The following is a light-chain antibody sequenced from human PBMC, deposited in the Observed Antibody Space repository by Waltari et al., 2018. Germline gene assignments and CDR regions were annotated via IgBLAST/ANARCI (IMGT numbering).Light chain of an antibody. CDR1: SSDGGSYNL. Sequence: QSALTQPASVSGSPGPSITISCTGTSSDGGSYNLVSRYQQHPGKAPKLMIYEGSKRPSGVSNRFSGSKSGNTASLTISGLQAEDEADYYCCSYTAGSTWVFGGGTKLTVL. CDR3: CSYTAGSTWV. CDR2: EGS. V-gene: IGLV2-23*01. J-gene: IGLJ3*02.